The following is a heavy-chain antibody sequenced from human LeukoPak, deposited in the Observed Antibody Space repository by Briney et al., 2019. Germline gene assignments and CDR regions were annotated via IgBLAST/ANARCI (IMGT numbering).Heavy chain of an antibody. Sequence: SETLSLTCTVSGGSIRSSSYYWGWIRQPPGKGLEWIGTIYYSGSTNYNPSLKSRVTISVDTSKNQFSLKLSSVTAADTVVYYCARDWLLPPYYYGMDVWGQGTTVTVSS. D-gene: IGHD3-22*01. J-gene: IGHJ6*02. CDR1: GGSIRSSSYY. CDR3: ARDWLLPPYYYGMDV. V-gene: IGHV4-39*07. CDR2: IYYSGST.